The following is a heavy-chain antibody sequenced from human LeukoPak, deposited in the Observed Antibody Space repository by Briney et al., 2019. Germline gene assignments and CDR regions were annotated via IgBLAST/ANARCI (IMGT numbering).Heavy chain of an antibody. V-gene: IGHV5-51*01. CDR3: ARLDSFRRLRYSPPLDY. D-gene: IGHD3-9*01. CDR1: GYSFTSYW. CDR2: IYPGDPDT. J-gene: IGHJ4*02. Sequence: GESLKISCKGSGYSFTSYWIGWVRQMPGKGLEWMGIIYPGDPDTRYSPSFQGQVTISADKSISSAYLQWSSLKASDTAMYYCARLDSFRRLRYSPPLDYWGQGTLVTVSS.